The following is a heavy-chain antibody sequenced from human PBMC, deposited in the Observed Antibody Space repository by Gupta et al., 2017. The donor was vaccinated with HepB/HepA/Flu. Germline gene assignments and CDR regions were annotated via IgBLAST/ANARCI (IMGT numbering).Heavy chain of an antibody. CDR2: VNPKSGDI. Sequence: QVQLVQSGAEVMKPGASVKLSCKASGYTFTNYFIHWLRQAPGQGLEWMGNVNPKSGDISYPPKFQYRVPMTFDRSTNTVYMELSSLTSEDTALYFCAREMPSTYYFDFWGQGTLVTVSS. CDR3: AREMPSTYYFDF. J-gene: IGHJ4*02. V-gene: IGHV1-46*01. D-gene: IGHD2/OR15-2a*01. CDR1: GYTFTNYF.